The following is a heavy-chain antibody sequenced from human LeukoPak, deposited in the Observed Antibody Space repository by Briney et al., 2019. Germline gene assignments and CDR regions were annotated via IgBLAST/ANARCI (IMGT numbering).Heavy chain of an antibody. Sequence: GGSLRLSCAASGFTFSSYAMSWVRQAPGKGLEWVSAISGSGGSTYYAGSVKGRFTISRDNSKNTLYLQMNSLRAEDTAVYYCASRIDVWGSYRYFDYWGQGTLVTVSS. D-gene: IGHD3-16*02. J-gene: IGHJ4*02. CDR1: GFTFSSYA. CDR2: ISGSGGST. V-gene: IGHV3-23*01. CDR3: ASRIDVWGSYRYFDY.